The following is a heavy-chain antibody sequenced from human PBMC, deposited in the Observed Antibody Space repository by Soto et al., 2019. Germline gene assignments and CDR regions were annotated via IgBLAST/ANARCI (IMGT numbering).Heavy chain of an antibody. D-gene: IGHD6-13*01. CDR1: GGTFSSYA. CDR3: ASRSSSSFDYYYYYGMDV. Sequence: ASVKVSCKASGGTFSSYAISWVRQAPGQGLEWMGGIIPIFGTANYAQKFQGRVTITADESTSTAYMELSSLRSEDTAVYYCASRSSSSFDYYYYYGMDVWGQGTTVTVSS. V-gene: IGHV1-69*13. CDR2: IIPIFGTA. J-gene: IGHJ6*02.